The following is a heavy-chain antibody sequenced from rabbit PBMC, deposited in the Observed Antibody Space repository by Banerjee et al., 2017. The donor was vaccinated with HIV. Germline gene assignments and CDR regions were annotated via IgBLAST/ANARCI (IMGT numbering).Heavy chain of an antibody. Sequence: QQQLEESGGGLVKPGGTLTLTCKASGIDFSSYWMCWVRQAPGKGLEWIACIYTGSSGSTHYASWVNGRFTISRSTTLNTVDLKMTSLTAADTATYFCARDLAGVIGWNFDLWGQGTLVTVS. CDR3: ARDLAGVIGWNFDL. D-gene: IGHD4-1*01. V-gene: IGHV1S43*01. J-gene: IGHJ4*01. CDR2: IYTGSSGST. CDR1: GIDFSSYW.